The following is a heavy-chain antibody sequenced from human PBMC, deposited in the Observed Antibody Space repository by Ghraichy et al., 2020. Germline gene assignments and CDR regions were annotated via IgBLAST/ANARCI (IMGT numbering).Heavy chain of an antibody. CDR1: GGTFSSYA. V-gene: IGHV1-69*13. J-gene: IGHJ6*03. CDR3: ARDGRLLESIYYYYYMDV. D-gene: IGHD2-21*01. Sequence: SVKVSCKASGGTFSSYAISWVRPAPGHGLEWMGGIIPIFGPANYAQKFQGRVTITADESTSTAYMELSSLRSEDTAVYYCARDGRLLESIYYYYYMDVWGKGTTVTVSS. CDR2: IIPIFGPA.